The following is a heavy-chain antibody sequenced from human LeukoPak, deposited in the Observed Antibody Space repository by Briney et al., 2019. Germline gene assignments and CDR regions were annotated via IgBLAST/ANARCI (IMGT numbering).Heavy chain of an antibody. Sequence: GSLRLSCAASGFNFSIYSMNWVRQAPGKGLECVASISRNSGASTYYAASVKGRFTISRDNSRSTLYLQMNSLRADDTAVYYCSKKGQNGDYGKPDWGQGTLVTVSS. V-gene: IGHV3-23*01. CDR1: GFNFSIYS. CDR2: ISRNSGAST. D-gene: IGHD4-17*01. J-gene: IGHJ4*02. CDR3: SKKGQNGDYGKPD.